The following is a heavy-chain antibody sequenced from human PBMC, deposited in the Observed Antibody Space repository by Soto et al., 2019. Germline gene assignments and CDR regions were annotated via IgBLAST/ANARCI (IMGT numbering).Heavy chain of an antibody. CDR3: GRGRNVQLGVFY. Sequence: QVQLVQSGAEVKKPGASVKVSCKTSGYTFTDHYIHWVRQAPEQGPEWMGEISCESGVTKFAQKFQGRVTMTRDTSITTVYMELSNLSPDDTAVYYCGRGRNVQLGVFYWGQGTLVTVAS. D-gene: IGHD5-18*01. CDR1: GYTFTDHY. V-gene: IGHV1-2*02. CDR2: ISCESGVT. J-gene: IGHJ4*02.